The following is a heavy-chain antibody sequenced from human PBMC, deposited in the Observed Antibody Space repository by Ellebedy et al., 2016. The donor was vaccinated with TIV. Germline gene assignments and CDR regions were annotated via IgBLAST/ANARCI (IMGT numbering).Heavy chain of an antibody. J-gene: IGHJ4*02. D-gene: IGHD5-18*01. CDR3: AKDRTSGDGYWVFDN. CDR2: TYGGGGTK. Sequence: PGGSLRLSCVGSGFTFSTYAMAWVRQTPGKGLEWVSGTYGGGGTKYYADSVKGRFTISRDNSKRTVDLQMNSLRAEDTAIYFCAKDRTSGDGYWVFDNWGQGTLVSVSS. CDR1: GFTFSTYA. V-gene: IGHV3-23*01.